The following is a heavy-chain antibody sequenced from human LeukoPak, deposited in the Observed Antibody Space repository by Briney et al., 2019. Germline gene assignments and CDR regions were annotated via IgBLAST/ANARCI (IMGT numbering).Heavy chain of an antibody. CDR3: ATSPVYSYGHPYYFDY. D-gene: IGHD5-18*01. CDR2: ISYDGSNK. Sequence: GGSLRLSCAASGFTFSSYWMSWVRQAPGKGLEWVAVISYDGSNKYYADSVKGRFTISRDNSKNTLYLQMNSLRAEDTAVYYCATSPVYSYGHPYYFDYWGQGTLVTVSS. CDR1: GFTFSSYW. V-gene: IGHV3-30*03. J-gene: IGHJ4*02.